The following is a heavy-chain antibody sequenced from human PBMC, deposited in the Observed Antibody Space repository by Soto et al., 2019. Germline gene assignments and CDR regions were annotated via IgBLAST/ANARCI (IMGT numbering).Heavy chain of an antibody. CDR3: ARDDTYYYGSGSYFYYGMDV. V-gene: IGHV3-7*05. D-gene: IGHD3-10*01. Sequence: EVQLVESGGGLVQPGGSLRLSCAASGFTFSSYWMSWVRQAPGKGLEWVANIKQDGSEKYYVDSVKGRFTISRDNDKNSLYLQMNSLRGEDTAVYYCARDDTYYYGSGSYFYYGMDVWGQGTTVTVSS. CDR2: IKQDGSEK. J-gene: IGHJ6*01. CDR1: GFTFSSYW.